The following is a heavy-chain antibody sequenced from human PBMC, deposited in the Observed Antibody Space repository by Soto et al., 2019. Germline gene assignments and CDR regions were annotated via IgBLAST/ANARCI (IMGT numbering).Heavy chain of an antibody. CDR2: IYPGDSDT. J-gene: IGHJ4*02. D-gene: IGHD3-9*01. Sequence: GESLKISCKGSGYSFTSYCIGWVRQMPGKGLEWMGIIYPGDSDTRYSPSFQGQVTISADKSIGTAYLQWSSLKASDTAMYYCARLKGYYDILTGYSDYWGQGTLVTVSS. CDR1: GYSFTSYC. V-gene: IGHV5-51*01. CDR3: ARLKGYYDILTGYSDY.